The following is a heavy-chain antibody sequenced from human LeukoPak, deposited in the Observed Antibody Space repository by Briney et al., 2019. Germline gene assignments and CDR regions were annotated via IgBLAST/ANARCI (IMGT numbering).Heavy chain of an antibody. CDR2: MNPNSGNT. J-gene: IGHJ6*02. CDR3: ARDKLRYYGMDV. Sequence: ASVKVSCKASGYTFTCYDINWARQATGQGLEWMGWMNPNSGNTGYAQKFQGRVTITADKSTSTAYMELSSLRSEDTAVYYCARDKLRYYGMDVWGQGTTVTVSS. CDR1: GYTFTCYD. V-gene: IGHV1-8*01. D-gene: IGHD2-15*01.